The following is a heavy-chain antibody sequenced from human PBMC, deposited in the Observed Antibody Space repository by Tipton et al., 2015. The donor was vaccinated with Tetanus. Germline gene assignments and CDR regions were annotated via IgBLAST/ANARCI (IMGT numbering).Heavy chain of an antibody. J-gene: IGHJ3*02. V-gene: IGHV6-1*01. D-gene: IGHD3-22*01. CDR2: TYYRSKWYN. Sequence: LVKPTQTLSLTCAISGDSVSSNSAAWNWIRQSPSRGLEWLGRTYYRSKWYNDYAVSVKSRITINPDTSKNQFSLQLNSVTPEDTAVYYCARADLSITMIVVALNDAFDIWGQGTMVIVSS. CDR3: ARADLSITMIVVALNDAFDI. CDR1: GDSVSSNSAA.